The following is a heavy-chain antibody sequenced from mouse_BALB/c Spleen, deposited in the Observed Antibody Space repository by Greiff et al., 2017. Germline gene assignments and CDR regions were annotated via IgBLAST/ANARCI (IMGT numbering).Heavy chain of an antibody. V-gene: IGHV5-9-4*01. CDR1: GFTFSSYA. CDR2: ISSGGSYT. CDR3: ARDYGNYDFDY. D-gene: IGHD2-1*01. Sequence: EVQGVESGGGLVKPGGSLKLSCAASGFTFSSYAMSWVRQSPEKRLEWVAEISSGGSYTYYPDTVTGRFTISRDNAKNTLYLEMSSLRSEDTAMYYCARDYGNYDFDYWGQGTTLTVSS. J-gene: IGHJ2*01.